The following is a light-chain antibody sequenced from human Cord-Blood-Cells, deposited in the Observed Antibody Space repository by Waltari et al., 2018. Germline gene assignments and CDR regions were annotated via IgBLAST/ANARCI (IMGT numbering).Light chain of an antibody. CDR2: WAS. CDR3: QQYYSTPWT. V-gene: IGKV4-1*01. CDR1: PSVLYSSNNKNY. J-gene: IGKJ1*01. Sequence: DIVMTQSPDYLAVSLGERATINCKSSPSVLYSSNNKNYLAWYQQKPGQPPKLLIYWASTRESGVPDRFSGSGSGTDFTLTISSLQAEDVAVYYCQQYYSTPWTFGQGTKVEIK.